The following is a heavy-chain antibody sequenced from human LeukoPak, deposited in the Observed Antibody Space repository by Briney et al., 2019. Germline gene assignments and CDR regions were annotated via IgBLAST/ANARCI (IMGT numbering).Heavy chain of an antibody. D-gene: IGHD1-26*01. Sequence: GGSLRLSCAASGFPFSSYAMYWVRQAPGKGLVWVARVHGDGYSISYADSVRGRFTISRDNAKDTLYLHMNSLRPEDTAVYYCARAQVGAPTDFWGQGTLVTVYS. CDR3: ARAQVGAPTDF. V-gene: IGHV3-74*01. J-gene: IGHJ4*02. CDR1: GFPFSSYA. CDR2: VHGDGYSI.